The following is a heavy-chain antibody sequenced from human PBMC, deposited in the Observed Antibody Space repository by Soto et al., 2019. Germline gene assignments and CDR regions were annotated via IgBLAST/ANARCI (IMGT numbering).Heavy chain of an antibody. V-gene: IGHV3-23*01. CDR2: ISGSGGST. J-gene: IGHJ4*02. D-gene: IGHD6-19*01. CDR1: GFTFSSYA. Sequence: PGGSLRLSCAASGFTFSSYAMSWVRQAPGKGLEWVSAISGSGGSTYYADSVKGRFTISRDNSKNTLYLQMNSLRAEDTAVYYCAKVGEPWPVAGHFDYWGQGTLVTVSS. CDR3: AKVGEPWPVAGHFDY.